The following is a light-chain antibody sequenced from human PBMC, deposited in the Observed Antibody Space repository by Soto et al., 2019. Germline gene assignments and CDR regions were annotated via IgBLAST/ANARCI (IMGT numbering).Light chain of an antibody. V-gene: IGLV2-8*01. CDR1: KNDIGVYDF. Sequence: QSALTQPPSASGSPGQSVTISCTGTKNDIGVYDFVSWYQHHPGKAPRLIIYEVVQRPSGVPDRFSGSKSGNTASLTVSGLQAADEADYYCAAWDDSLSGPVFGGGTKLTVL. CDR3: AAWDDSLSGPV. J-gene: IGLJ3*02. CDR2: EVV.